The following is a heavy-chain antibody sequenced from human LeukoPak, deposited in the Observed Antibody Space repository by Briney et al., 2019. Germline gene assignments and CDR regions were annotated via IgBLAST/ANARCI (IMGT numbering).Heavy chain of an antibody. Sequence: SETLSLTCTVSGGSISSSSYYWGWIRQPPGKGLEWIGSIYYSGSTYYNPSLKSRVTISVDTSKNQFSLKLSSVTAADTAVYYCASLDGHGENWGQGTLVTVSS. J-gene: IGHJ4*02. V-gene: IGHV4-39*07. CDR3: ASLDGHGEN. CDR1: GGSISSSSYY. CDR2: IYYSGST. D-gene: IGHD3-10*01.